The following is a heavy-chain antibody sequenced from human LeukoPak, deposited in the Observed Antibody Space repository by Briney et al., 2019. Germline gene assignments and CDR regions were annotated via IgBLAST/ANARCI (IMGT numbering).Heavy chain of an antibody. J-gene: IGHJ5*02. Sequence: PLASVTVSCTASGYTFTSYDINWVRQAPGQGLEWVGIINPSDGDTSYPQKFQGRDTMTRDTSTSTVYMELSSLRSEDTAVYYCARDQDIVATKGIAVAGTGCFDPWGQGTLVAVSS. CDR2: INPSDGDT. CDR3: ARDQDIVATKGIAVAGTGCFDP. D-gene: IGHD5-12*01. V-gene: IGHV1-46*01. CDR1: GYTFTSYD.